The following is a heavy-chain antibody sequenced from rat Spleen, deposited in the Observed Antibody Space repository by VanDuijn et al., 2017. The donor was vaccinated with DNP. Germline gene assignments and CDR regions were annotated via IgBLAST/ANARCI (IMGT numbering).Heavy chain of an antibody. J-gene: IGHJ2*01. CDR1: GFTFSAYY. V-gene: IGHV5-20*01. CDR2: IGSPAYAP. Sequence: EVQLVESGGGLVQPGRSLKLSCAASGFTFSAYYMAWVRQAPAKGLEWVAYIGSPAYAPYYTDSVKGRCTISRDNAKSSLYLQMDSLRSEDTATDYCTTWMHAWGQGVMVTVSS. CDR3: TTWMHA.